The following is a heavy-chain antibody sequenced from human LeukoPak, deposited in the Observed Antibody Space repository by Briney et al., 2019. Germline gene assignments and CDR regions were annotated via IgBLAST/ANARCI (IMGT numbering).Heavy chain of an antibody. Sequence: GGSLRLSCAASGFTFSSYGMHWVRQAPGKGLEWVALISYDGSNKYHADSLKGRFTISRDNSKNTLSLQMNSLRAEDTAVYHCARDAARYHYYYGLDVWGQGTTVTVSS. CDR1: GFTFSSYG. CDR3: ARDAARYHYYYGLDV. V-gene: IGHV3-30*03. CDR2: ISYDGSNK. J-gene: IGHJ6*02.